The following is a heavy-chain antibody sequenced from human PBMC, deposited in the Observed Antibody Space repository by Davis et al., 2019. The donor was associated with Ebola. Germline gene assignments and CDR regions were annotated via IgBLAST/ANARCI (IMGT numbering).Heavy chain of an antibody. D-gene: IGHD4-17*01. CDR3: ARGSPVTVTGFYYFEY. CDR2: INPSGGST. V-gene: IGHV1-46*01. CDR1: GYTFTSHY. J-gene: IGHJ4*02. Sequence: ASVKVSCKASGYTFTSHYMHWVRQAPGQGLEWMEIINPSGGSTGYAQKFQGRVTMTRDTSISTAYMELSSLRSDDTALYYCARGSPVTVTGFYYFEYWGQGTLVTVSS.